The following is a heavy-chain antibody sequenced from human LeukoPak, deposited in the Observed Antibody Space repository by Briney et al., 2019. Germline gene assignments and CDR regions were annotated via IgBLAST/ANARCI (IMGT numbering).Heavy chain of an antibody. CDR1: GFTFSSHA. D-gene: IGHD2-2*01. J-gene: IGHJ4*02. CDR3: AKAGIVVVPAAIYYFDY. CDR2: ISATGHNT. Sequence: GGSLSLYCAASGFTFSSHAMIWVRQAPGKGLEWVSPISATGHNTYYADSVKGRFTISRDNSKNTLYLQMNSLRAEDTAVYYCAKAGIVVVPAAIYYFDYWGEGTLVTVSS. V-gene: IGHV3-23*01.